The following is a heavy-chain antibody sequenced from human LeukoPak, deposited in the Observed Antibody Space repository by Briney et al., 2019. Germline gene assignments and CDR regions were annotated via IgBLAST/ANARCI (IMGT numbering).Heavy chain of an antibody. J-gene: IGHJ6*03. CDR3: ARLIVGATHYYYYMGV. Sequence: GGSLRLSCAASGFTFSSYSTNWVRHAPRKGLEWVSSISSSSSYIYYADSVKGRFTISRDNAKNSLYLQMDSLRAEDTAVYYCARLIVGATHYYYYMGVWGKRTTVTVSS. V-gene: IGHV3-21*01. CDR1: GFTFSSYS. D-gene: IGHD1-26*01. CDR2: ISSSSSYI.